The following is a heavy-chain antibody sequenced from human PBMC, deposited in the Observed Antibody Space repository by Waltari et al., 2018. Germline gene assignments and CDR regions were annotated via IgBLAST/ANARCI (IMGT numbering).Heavy chain of an antibody. CDR3: ARDLQGSI. Sequence: QVQLVQSGAEVKKPGASVKVSCKASGYTFTSYGISWVRQAPGQGLEWMGWVNTSNGNTNTAQKFQGRVTVTTDTSTSTAYMELRSLTSDDTAVYYCARDLQGSIWGQGTMVTVSS. J-gene: IGHJ3*02. CDR2: VNTSNGNT. D-gene: IGHD4-4*01. V-gene: IGHV1-18*01. CDR1: GYTFTSYG.